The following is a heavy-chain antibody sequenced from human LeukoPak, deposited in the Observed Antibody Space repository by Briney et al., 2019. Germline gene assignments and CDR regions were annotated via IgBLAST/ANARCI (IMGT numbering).Heavy chain of an antibody. CDR3: ASALHSSRGDAFDI. D-gene: IGHD6-13*01. CDR2: IYSGGST. J-gene: IGHJ3*02. CDR1: GFTVSSNY. V-gene: IGHV3-66*02. Sequence: PGGSLRLSCAASGFTVSSNYMSWVRQAPGKGLEWVSVIYSGGSTYYADSVKGRFTISRDNSKNTLYLQMNSLRAEDTAVYYCASALHSSRGDAFDIWGQGTMVTVSS.